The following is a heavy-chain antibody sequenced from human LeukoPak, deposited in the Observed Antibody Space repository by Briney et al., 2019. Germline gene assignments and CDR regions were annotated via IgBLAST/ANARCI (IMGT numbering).Heavy chain of an antibody. Sequence: SSETLSLTCAVYGGSFSGYYWSWIRQPPGRGLEWIGEINHSGSTNYNPSLKSRVTISVDTSKNQFSLKLSSVTAADTAVYYCARELGSSGWYDYFDYWGQGTLVTVSS. J-gene: IGHJ4*02. V-gene: IGHV4-34*01. CDR2: INHSGST. CDR1: GGSFSGYY. CDR3: ARELGSSGWYDYFDY. D-gene: IGHD6-19*01.